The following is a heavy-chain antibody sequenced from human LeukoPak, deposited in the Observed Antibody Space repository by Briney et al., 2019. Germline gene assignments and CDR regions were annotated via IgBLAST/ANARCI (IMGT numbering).Heavy chain of an antibody. Sequence: GEALKISCKGAGYSFTTYWSGWVRQMPGKGLEWMGSIYPADSDTKYSPSFQGQVTISADKSISTAYLQWSSLKASDPAMYYCARQVGGKIDYWGQGTLVTVSS. D-gene: IGHD3-16*01. CDR2: IYPADSDT. CDR1: GYSFTTYW. CDR3: ARQVGGKIDY. V-gene: IGHV5-51*01. J-gene: IGHJ4*02.